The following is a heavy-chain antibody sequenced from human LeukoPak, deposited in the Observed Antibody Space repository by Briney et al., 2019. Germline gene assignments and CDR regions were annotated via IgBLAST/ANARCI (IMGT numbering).Heavy chain of an antibody. Sequence: PGGSLRLSCATSGFTFSSYSMNWLRQAPGKGPEWVSSISSGSTYIYYADSVKGRFTISRDNAKNSLYLQMNSLRAEDTAVYYCARGYYYDTTLDFDYWGQGTLVTVSS. J-gene: IGHJ4*02. CDR1: GFTFSSYS. CDR3: ARGYYYDTTLDFDY. V-gene: IGHV3-21*01. D-gene: IGHD3-22*01. CDR2: ISSGSTYI.